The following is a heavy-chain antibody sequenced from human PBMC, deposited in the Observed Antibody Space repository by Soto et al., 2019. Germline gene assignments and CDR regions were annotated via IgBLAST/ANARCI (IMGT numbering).Heavy chain of an antibody. Sequence: PGGSLRLSCVASGFIFSNFGMHWVRQAPGKGLEWVAVISSDEKIKQYADSVRGRFAISRDNSKNTLYLQMTSLRAEDTAIYYCARGLRSVLDYWGQGTTVTVSS. CDR2: ISSDEKIK. J-gene: IGHJ4*03. CDR3: ARGLRSVLDY. CDR1: GFIFSNFG. V-gene: IGHV3-33*01. D-gene: IGHD6-6*01.